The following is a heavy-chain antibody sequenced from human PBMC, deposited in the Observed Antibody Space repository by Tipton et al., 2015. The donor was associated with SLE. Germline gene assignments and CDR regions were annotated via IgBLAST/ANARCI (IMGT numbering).Heavy chain of an antibody. Sequence: TLSLTCAVSSGSFTGYSWNWIRQSPGKGLEWIGSIYYSGSTNYKPSLKSRVTISVAKSKNQFSLKLVSVTAADTALYYCARPSGFGYAFDIWGQGTMVTVSS. D-gene: IGHD6-19*01. CDR3: ARPSGFGYAFDI. CDR1: SGSFTGYS. CDR2: IYYSGST. J-gene: IGHJ3*02. V-gene: IGHV4-30-2*03.